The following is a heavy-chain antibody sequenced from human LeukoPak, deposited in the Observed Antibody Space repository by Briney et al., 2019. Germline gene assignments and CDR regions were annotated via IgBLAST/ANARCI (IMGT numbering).Heavy chain of an antibody. J-gene: IGHJ4*02. Sequence: GGSLRLSCAASGFTFSSYWMSWVRQAPGKGLEWVANIKQDGSEKYYVDSVKGRFTISRDNAKNSLYLQMNSLRAEDTAVYYCARVSTKAIDYGDGWGQGTLVTAAS. CDR1: GFTFSSYW. CDR3: ARVSTKAIDYGDG. V-gene: IGHV3-7*01. D-gene: IGHD1-14*01. CDR2: IKQDGSEK.